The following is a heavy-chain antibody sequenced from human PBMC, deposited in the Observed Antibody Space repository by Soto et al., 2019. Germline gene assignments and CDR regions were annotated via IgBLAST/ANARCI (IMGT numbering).Heavy chain of an antibody. D-gene: IGHD1-7*01. CDR1: GGSFSGYY. Sequence: QVQLQQWGAGLLKPSETLSLTCAVYGGSFSGYYWSWIRQPPGKGLEWIGEINHSGSTNYNPSLKSRVTISVDTSKNQFSLKLSSVTAAHTAVYYCARVWIDWNYVCWFDPWGQGTLVTVS. J-gene: IGHJ5*02. CDR2: INHSGST. CDR3: ARVWIDWNYVCWFDP. V-gene: IGHV4-34*01.